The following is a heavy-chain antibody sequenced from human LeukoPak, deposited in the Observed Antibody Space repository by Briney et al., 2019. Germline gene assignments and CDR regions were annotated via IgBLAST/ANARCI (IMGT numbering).Heavy chain of an antibody. CDR1: GGTFNTYA. Sequence: SVKVSCKASGGTFNTYAITWVRQAPGQGLEWMGRIIPILDVADSAQKLQGRVTMTTDTSTSTAYMELRSLRSDDTAVYYCARRGTSSTWYADYWGQGTLVTVSS. V-gene: IGHV1-69*04. CDR2: IIPILDVA. D-gene: IGHD6-13*01. CDR3: ARRGTSSTWYADY. J-gene: IGHJ4*02.